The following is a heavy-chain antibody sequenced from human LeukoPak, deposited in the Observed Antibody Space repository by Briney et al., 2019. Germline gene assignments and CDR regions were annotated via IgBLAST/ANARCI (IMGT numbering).Heavy chain of an antibody. Sequence: GESLRLSCVASGFTFSTYGMHWVRQAPGKGLEWVGFIRYDGSKKYYADSVKGRFTISRDNSKNTLFLQMNSLRAEDTAVYYCAKEPTDFWSGFYFDSWGQGTLVTVSS. CDR3: AKEPTDFWSGFYFDS. D-gene: IGHD3-3*01. J-gene: IGHJ4*02. V-gene: IGHV3-30*02. CDR1: GFTFSTYG. CDR2: IRYDGSKK.